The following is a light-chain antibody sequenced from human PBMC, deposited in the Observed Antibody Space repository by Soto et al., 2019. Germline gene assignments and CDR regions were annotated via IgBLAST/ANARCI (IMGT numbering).Light chain of an antibody. Sequence: SYELTQPSSVSVSPGQTARITCSGDLLAKTYARWFRQRPGQAPVLLIYKDTERPSGIPERFSGSSSGSTVTLTISGAQVDDEGDYYCYSATDDHVVLFGGGTQLTVL. CDR2: KDT. CDR3: YSATDDHVVL. V-gene: IGLV3-27*01. J-gene: IGLJ3*02. CDR1: LLAKTY.